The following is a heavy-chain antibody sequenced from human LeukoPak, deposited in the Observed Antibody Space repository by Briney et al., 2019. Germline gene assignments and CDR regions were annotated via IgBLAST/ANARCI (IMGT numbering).Heavy chain of an antibody. V-gene: IGHV7-4-1*02. J-gene: IGHJ5*02. D-gene: IGHD6-13*01. CDR2: INTNTGNP. CDR1: GYTFTSYA. CDR3: ARDVIRDSSSYVHGS. Sequence: GASVKVSCKASGYTFTSYAMNWVRQAPGQGLEWMGWINTNTGNPTYAQGFTGRFVSSLDTSVSTAYLQISSLKAEDTAVYYCARDVIRDSSSYVHGSWGQGTLVTVSS.